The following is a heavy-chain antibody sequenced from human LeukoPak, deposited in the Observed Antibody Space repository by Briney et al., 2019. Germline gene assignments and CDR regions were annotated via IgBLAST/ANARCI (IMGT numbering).Heavy chain of an antibody. CDR1: GGSISSYY. Sequence: SETLSLTCTVSGGSISSYYWSWIRQPAGKGLEWIGRIYTSGSTNYNPSLKSRVTMSVDTSKNQFSLELSSVTAADTAVYYCAREGRITIFGVVPYYYYGMDVWGQGTTVTVSS. CDR3: AREGRITIFGVVPYYYYGMDV. CDR2: IYTSGST. J-gene: IGHJ6*02. D-gene: IGHD3-3*01. V-gene: IGHV4-4*07.